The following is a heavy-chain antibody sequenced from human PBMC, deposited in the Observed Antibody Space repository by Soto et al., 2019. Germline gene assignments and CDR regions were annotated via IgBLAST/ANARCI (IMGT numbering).Heavy chain of an antibody. CDR1: GYTFTDYL. D-gene: IGHD6-19*01. V-gene: IGHV1-2*02. CDR2: INPNNGDT. CDR3: ARAGNSSGWYPAFDY. J-gene: IGHJ4*02. Sequence: ASVKVSCKASGYTFTDYLITWVRQAPGQGLEWMGWINPNNGDTNYAQKAQGRVTLTMDTSISTAYMELSRLRSDDTAVYYCARAGNSSGWYPAFDYWGQGTLVTVSS.